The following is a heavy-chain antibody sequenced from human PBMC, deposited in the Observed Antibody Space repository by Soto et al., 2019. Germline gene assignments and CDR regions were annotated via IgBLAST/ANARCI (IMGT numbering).Heavy chain of an antibody. CDR1: GFTLSGYA. D-gene: IGHD6-6*01. CDR2: ISSNGVGT. Sequence: EVQLAESGGGLAQPGGSLRPSCAASGFTLSGYAMDWVRQAPGKGLEYVSGISSNGVGTYYANSVQGRFTISRDNSKNTVYLQMGSLRPEDMAVYYCARRARPDFYYMDVWGKGTTVTVS. V-gene: IGHV3-64*01. CDR3: ARRARPDFYYMDV. J-gene: IGHJ6*03.